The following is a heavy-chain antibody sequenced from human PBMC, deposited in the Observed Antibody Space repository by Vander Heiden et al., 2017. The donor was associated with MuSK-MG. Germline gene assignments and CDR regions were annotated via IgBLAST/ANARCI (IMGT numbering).Heavy chain of an antibody. V-gene: IGHV1-8*02. J-gene: IGHJ5*02. Sequence: QVQLVQSGAEVKKPGASVKVSCKASGYTFTSYDINWVRQATGQGLEWMGWMNPNSGNTVYAQKFQGRVTMTRNTSISTAYMELSSLRSEDTAVYYCARGRYDFWSGQSTGFDPWGQGTLVTVSS. CDR2: MNPNSGNT. CDR3: ARGRYDFWSGQSTGFDP. D-gene: IGHD3-3*01. CDR1: GYTFTSYD.